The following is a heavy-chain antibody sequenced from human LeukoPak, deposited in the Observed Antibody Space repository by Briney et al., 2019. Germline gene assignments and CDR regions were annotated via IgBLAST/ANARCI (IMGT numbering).Heavy chain of an antibody. CDR1: GYTFADYY. J-gene: IGHJ5*01. Sequence: ASVKVSCKTSGYTFADYYLTWVRQAPGQGFEWLGWINPKTGVTKYAQNLLGRVTMTSDTSISTAYLELSRLTSDDTALYFCARDIILDSWGQGTLVTVSS. CDR3: ARDIILDS. V-gene: IGHV1-2*02. D-gene: IGHD1-14*01. CDR2: INPKTGVT.